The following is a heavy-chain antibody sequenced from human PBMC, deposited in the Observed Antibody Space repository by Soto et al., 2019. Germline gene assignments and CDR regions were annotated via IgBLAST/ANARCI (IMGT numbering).Heavy chain of an antibody. Sequence: SLKVSCKASGVTFSSYAISWVRQAPGQGLEWMGGIIPIFGTANYAQKFQGRVTITADESTSTAYMELSSLRSEDTAVYYCARPLRHCSGGSCYGYWGQGTLVT. V-gene: IGHV1-69*13. D-gene: IGHD2-15*01. CDR1: GVTFSSYA. CDR2: IIPIFGTA. J-gene: IGHJ4*02. CDR3: ARPLRHCSGGSCYGY.